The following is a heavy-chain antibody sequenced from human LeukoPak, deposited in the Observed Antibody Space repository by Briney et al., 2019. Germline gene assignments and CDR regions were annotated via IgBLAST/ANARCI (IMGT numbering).Heavy chain of an antibody. CDR2: IYYSGST. V-gene: IGHV4-39*01. CDR1: GGSFSGYY. J-gene: IGHJ6*03. Sequence: SETLSLTCAVYGGSFSGYYWGWIRRPPGKGLEWIGSIYYSGSTYYNPSLKSRVTISVDTSKNQFSLKLSSVTAADTAVYYCARRPGYYYYYMDVWGKGTTVTISS. CDR3: ARRPGYYYYYMDV. D-gene: IGHD3-10*01.